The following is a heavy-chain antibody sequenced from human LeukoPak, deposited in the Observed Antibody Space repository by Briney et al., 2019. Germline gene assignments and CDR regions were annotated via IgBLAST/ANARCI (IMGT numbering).Heavy chain of an antibody. V-gene: IGHV4-39*01. CDR3: ARLGGPRTYVSY. CDR1: GGSISSSSDY. D-gene: IGHD2-15*01. CDR2: IHYSGST. J-gene: IGHJ4*02. Sequence: PSETLSLTCTVSGGSISSSSDYWVWIRQPPGKGLEWTGSIHYSGSTYYNPSLKSRVTVSVDTSKNQFSLKLSSVTAADTAVYYCARLGGPRTYVSYCGQGTLVTVSS.